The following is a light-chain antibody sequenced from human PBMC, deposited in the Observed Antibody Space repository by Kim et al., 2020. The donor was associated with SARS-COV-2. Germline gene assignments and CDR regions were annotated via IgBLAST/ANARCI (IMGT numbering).Light chain of an antibody. CDR3: QQSNSYSLT. V-gene: IGKV1-5*03. Sequence: DIQMTQSHSTLSASVGDRVTITCRASQSISSWLAWYQQKPGKAPKLLIYKASSLEGGVPSRFSGSGSGTEFTLTISSLQPDDFATYYCQQSNSYSLTVGGLTKLEIK. CDR1: QSISSW. CDR2: KAS. J-gene: IGKJ4*01.